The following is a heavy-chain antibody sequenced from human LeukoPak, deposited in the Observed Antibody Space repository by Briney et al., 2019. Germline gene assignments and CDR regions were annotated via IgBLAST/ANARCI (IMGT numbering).Heavy chain of an antibody. V-gene: IGHV4-34*01. CDR1: GGSFSGYY. J-gene: IGHJ4*02. CDR2: INHSGST. Sequence: SETLSLTCAVSGGSFSGYYWSWIRQPPGKGLGWIGEINHSGSTNYNPSLKSRVTISVDTSKNQFSLKLSSVTAADTAVYYCARGAKYYYGSGSYHFDDGGQGTLVTVSS. CDR3: ARGAKYYYGSGSYHFDD. D-gene: IGHD3-10*01.